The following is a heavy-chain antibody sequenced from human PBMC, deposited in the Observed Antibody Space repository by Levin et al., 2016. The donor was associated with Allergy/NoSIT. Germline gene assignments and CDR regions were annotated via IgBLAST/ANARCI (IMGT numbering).Heavy chain of an antibody. D-gene: IGHD4-23*01. Sequence: GESLKISCAASGFAFVSYAMIWARQAPGKGLEWVSAISGSGGSPYYADSVKGRFTISRDNSNNTLYLQMNSLRAEDTAVYYCVKKVGGLYSFDFWGQGTLVTVSS. CDR3: VKKVGGLYSFDF. CDR1: GFAFVSYA. V-gene: IGHV3-23*01. J-gene: IGHJ4*02. CDR2: ISGSGGSP.